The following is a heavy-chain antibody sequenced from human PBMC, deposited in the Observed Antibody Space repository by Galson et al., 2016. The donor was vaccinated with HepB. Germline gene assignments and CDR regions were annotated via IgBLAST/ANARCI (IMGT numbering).Heavy chain of an antibody. D-gene: IGHD3-10*01. J-gene: IGHJ4*02. CDR2: IYYSGNT. CDR3: ASGLLWFRDQRGGLDY. V-gene: IGHV4-61*01. CDR1: GGSVSSGSFY. Sequence: LSLTCTVSGGSVSSGSFYWSWIRQPPGKGLEWIGYIYYSGNTKYNTSLKSRVTISIDSSKNQFSLKLRSVTAADTAVYYCASGLLWFRDQRGGLDYWGQGTLVTVSS.